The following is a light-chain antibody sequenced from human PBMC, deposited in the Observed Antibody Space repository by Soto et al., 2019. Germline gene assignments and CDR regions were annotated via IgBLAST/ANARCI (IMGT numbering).Light chain of an antibody. CDR1: QSISSY. J-gene: IGKJ4*01. CDR2: DAS. Sequence: EIVLTQSPATLSLSPGQRATLSCRASQSISSYLAWYQQKPGQAPRLLIYDASNRATGIPARFSGSGSGTYFTLTISSLEPEDFGVYYCQQRYDWRSFGGGTKVEIK. CDR3: QQRYDWRS. V-gene: IGKV3-11*01.